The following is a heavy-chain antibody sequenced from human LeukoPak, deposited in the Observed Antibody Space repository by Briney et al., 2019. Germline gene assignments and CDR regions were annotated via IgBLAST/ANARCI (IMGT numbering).Heavy chain of an antibody. D-gene: IGHD5-18*01. J-gene: IGHJ6*03. Sequence: SETLSLTCTVSGGSISSSSYYWGWIRQPPGKGLEWIGSIYYSGSTYYNPSLKSRVTISVDTSKNQFSLKLSSVTAADTAVYYCARGLRYSYGYDHPGFYYYYYMDVWGKGTTVTVSS. CDR2: IYYSGST. V-gene: IGHV4-39*07. CDR3: ARGLRYSYGYDHPGFYYYYYMDV. CDR1: GGSISSSSYY.